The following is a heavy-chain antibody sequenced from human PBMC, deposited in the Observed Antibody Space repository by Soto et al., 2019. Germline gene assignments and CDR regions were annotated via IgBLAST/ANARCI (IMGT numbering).Heavy chain of an antibody. D-gene: IGHD2-2*02. Sequence: QVQLVQSGAEVKKPGSSVKVSCKASGGTFSSYTISWVRQAPGQGLEWMGRIIPILGIANYAQKLQGRVTITADKSTSTAYMELSSLRSEDTAVYYCAMECCSSTSCYREYWGQGTLVTVSS. V-gene: IGHV1-69*02. CDR2: IIPILGIA. CDR1: GGTFSSYT. J-gene: IGHJ4*02. CDR3: AMECCSSTSCYREY.